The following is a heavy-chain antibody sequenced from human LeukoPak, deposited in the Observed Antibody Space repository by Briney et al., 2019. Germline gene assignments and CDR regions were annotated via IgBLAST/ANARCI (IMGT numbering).Heavy chain of an antibody. CDR1: GYTFTSYD. Sequence: ASVKVSCKASGYTFTSYDINWVRQATGQGLEWMGWMNPNSGNTGYAQKFHGRVTMTSDMSTSTVYMELSSLRSEDTAVYYCAREFCSGPTAEYFQHWGQGTPVTVSS. D-gene: IGHD2-15*01. J-gene: IGHJ1*01. CDR3: AREFCSGPTAEYFQH. CDR2: MNPNSGNT. V-gene: IGHV1-8*01.